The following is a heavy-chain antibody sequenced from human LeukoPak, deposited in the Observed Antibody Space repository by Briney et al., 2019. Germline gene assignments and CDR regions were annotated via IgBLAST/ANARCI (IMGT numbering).Heavy chain of an antibody. CDR2: IYTSGNT. CDR1: GGSFASKY. Sequence: PSETLSLTCSLSGGSFASKYWSWIRQPPGKGREWVGYIYTSGNTNFNPSLRTRVPMSIDTSKTQFYLKVYSVTDADMAVYYCANYIRNAHYYMDVWGKGTTVIVSS. D-gene: IGHD1-1*01. J-gene: IGHJ6*03. V-gene: IGHV4-4*09. CDR3: ANYIRNAHYYMDV.